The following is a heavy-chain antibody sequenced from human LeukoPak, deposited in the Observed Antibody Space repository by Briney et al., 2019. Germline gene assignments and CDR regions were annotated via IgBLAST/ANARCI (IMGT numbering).Heavy chain of an antibody. V-gene: IGHV3-7*01. CDR2: IKEDGSDK. CDR3: ARERVEDCSNGVCYWLCDD. J-gene: IGHJ4*02. Sequence: GGSLRLSCAASGFTFSSYWMAWVRQAPGKGLEGVANIKEDGSDKYCVDSVKGRFTISRDNAKNSLYLQMNSLRAEDTAVYYCARERVEDCSNGVCYWLCDDWGQGALVTVSS. D-gene: IGHD2-8*01. CDR1: GFTFSSYW.